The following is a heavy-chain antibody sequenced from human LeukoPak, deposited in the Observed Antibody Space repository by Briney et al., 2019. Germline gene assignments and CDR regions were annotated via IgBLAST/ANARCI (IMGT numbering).Heavy chain of an antibody. CDR1: GFTFSSYS. V-gene: IGHV3-21*01. Sequence: GGSLRLSCAASGFTFSSYSMNWVRQAPGKGLEWVSSISSSSSYIYYADSVKGRFTISRDNAKNSLYLQMNSLRAEDTAVYYCAKHRTDSSGYYYDYWGQGTLVTVSS. CDR3: AKHRTDSSGYYYDY. D-gene: IGHD3-22*01. J-gene: IGHJ4*02. CDR2: ISSSSSYI.